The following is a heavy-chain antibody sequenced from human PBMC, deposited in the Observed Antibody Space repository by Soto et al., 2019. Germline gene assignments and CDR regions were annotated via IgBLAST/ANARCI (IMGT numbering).Heavy chain of an antibody. D-gene: IGHD6-19*01. CDR1: GFTFSGSA. CDR2: IRSKAHSYAT. Sequence: WGSLGLSCAASGFTFSGSAIHWVRQASGEGLEWVGRIRSKAHSYATAYAASVKGRFTISRDESKNTAYLQMNSLKTEDTAVYYCTRPGYSSGWNDYWGQGTPVTVSS. CDR3: TRPGYSSGWNDY. J-gene: IGHJ4*02. V-gene: IGHV3-73*01.